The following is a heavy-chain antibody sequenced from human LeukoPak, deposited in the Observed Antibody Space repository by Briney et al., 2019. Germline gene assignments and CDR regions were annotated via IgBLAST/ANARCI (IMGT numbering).Heavy chain of an antibody. D-gene: IGHD6-13*01. J-gene: IGHJ5*02. Sequence: SETLSLTCTVSGGSISRYYWSWIRQPPGKGLVWNGYIYYSGSTNYNPSLKGRVTISVDPSKNQFSLKLSSVTAADTAVYYCARSGYSSSHNWFDPWGQGTLVTVSS. CDR3: ARSGYSSSHNWFDP. CDR1: GGSISRYY. V-gene: IGHV4-59*08. CDR2: IYYSGST.